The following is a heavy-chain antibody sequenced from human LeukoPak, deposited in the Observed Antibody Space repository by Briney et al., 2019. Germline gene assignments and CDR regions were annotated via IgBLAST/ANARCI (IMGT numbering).Heavy chain of an antibody. CDR1: AGSIGSDALY. CDR3: ARHDSSGQFDY. CDR2: IYYSGTT. Sequence: SETLSLTCIVSAGSIGSDALYWGWIRQHPGKGLEWIGYIYYSGTTYYNPSLKSRVTISVDTSKNQFSLKLSSVTAADTAVYYCARHDSSGQFDYWGQGTLVTVSS. D-gene: IGHD3-22*01. J-gene: IGHJ4*02. V-gene: IGHV4-31*02.